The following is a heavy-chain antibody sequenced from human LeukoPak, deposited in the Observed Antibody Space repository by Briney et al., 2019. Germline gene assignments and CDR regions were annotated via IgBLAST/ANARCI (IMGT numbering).Heavy chain of an antibody. J-gene: IGHJ4*02. Sequence: ASVKVSCKASGYTFTGYYMHWVRQAPGQGLEWMGWMNPNSGNTGYAQKFQGRVTMTRNTSISTAYMELSSLRSEDTAVYYCARVPLYYYDSSGLWGQGTLVTVSS. CDR2: MNPNSGNT. CDR1: GYTFTGYY. D-gene: IGHD3-22*01. V-gene: IGHV1-8*02. CDR3: ARVPLYYYDSSGL.